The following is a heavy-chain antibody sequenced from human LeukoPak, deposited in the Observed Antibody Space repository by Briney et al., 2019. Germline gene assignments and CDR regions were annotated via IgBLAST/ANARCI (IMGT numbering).Heavy chain of an antibody. Sequence: SETLSLTCTVSGGSISSSNDYWGWIRQPPGKGLEWIGYIYYSGSTNYNPSLKSRATISVDTSKNQFSLKLSSVTAADTAVYYCARRISSGWPYYYYYMDVWGKGTTVTVSS. CDR1: GGSISSSNDY. CDR3: ARRISSGWPYYYYYMDV. J-gene: IGHJ6*03. V-gene: IGHV4-61*05. CDR2: IYYSGST. D-gene: IGHD6-19*01.